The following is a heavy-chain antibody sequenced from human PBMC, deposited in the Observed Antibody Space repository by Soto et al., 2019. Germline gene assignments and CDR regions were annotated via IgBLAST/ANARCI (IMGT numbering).Heavy chain of an antibody. CDR2: VYWSDDK. D-gene: IGHD6-13*01. CDR3: AHFRGRSGSSYDRPFNY. Sequence: QITLKEAGPTLVKPTQTLTLTCTFSGFSLSTSGVGVGWIRQPPGKALEWLALVYWSDDKRYSPSLNNRLTITTDTSKTQVVLTMTNTHPAATAPSFCAHFRGRSGSSYDRPFNYWGQGTLVTVSS. V-gene: IGHV2-5*01. CDR1: GFSLSTSGVG. J-gene: IGHJ4*02.